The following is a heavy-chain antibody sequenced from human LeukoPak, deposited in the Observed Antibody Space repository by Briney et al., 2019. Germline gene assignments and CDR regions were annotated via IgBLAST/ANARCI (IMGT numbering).Heavy chain of an antibody. CDR3: ARTIDSGSSRYAFDI. CDR1: GGSFSGYY. V-gene: IGHV4-34*01. J-gene: IGHJ3*02. D-gene: IGHD1-26*01. CDR2: INHSGST. Sequence: PSETLSLTCAVYGGSFSGYYWSWIRQPPGKGLEWIGEINHSGSTNYNPSLKGRVTISVDTSKNQFSLKLSSVTAADTAVYYCARTIDSGSSRYAFDIWGQGTMVTVSS.